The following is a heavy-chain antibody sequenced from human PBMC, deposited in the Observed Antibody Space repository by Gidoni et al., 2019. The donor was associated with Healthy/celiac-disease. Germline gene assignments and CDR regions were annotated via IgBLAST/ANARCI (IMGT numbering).Heavy chain of an antibody. J-gene: IGHJ4*02. CDR3: ARDRITYGDYVGDFDY. Sequence: QVQLVQSGAEVKKPGASVKVSCKPSCYTVTSYGISWVRQATGQGLEWMGWISAYNGNTNYAQKLQGRVTMTTDTSTSTAYMELRSLRSDDTAVYYCARDRITYGDYVGDFDYWGQGTLVTVSS. V-gene: IGHV1-18*01. CDR1: CYTVTSYG. D-gene: IGHD4-17*01. CDR2: ISAYNGNT.